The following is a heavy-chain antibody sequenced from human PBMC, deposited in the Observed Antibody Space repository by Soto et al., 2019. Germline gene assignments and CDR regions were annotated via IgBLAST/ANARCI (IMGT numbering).Heavy chain of an antibody. CDR3: ARGYSGSYDY. Sequence: GGSLRLSCAASGFTFSSYDMHWVRQATGKGLEWVSAIGTAGDTYYPGSVKGRFTISRENAKNSLYLQMNRLRAGDTAVYYCARGYSGSYDYWGQGTLGTVSS. J-gene: IGHJ4*02. D-gene: IGHD1-26*01. V-gene: IGHV3-13*01. CDR2: IGTAGDT. CDR1: GFTFSSYD.